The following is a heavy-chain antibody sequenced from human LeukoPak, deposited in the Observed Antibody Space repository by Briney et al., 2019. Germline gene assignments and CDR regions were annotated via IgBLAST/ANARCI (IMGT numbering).Heavy chain of an antibody. Sequence: SVKVSCKASGGTFSSYAISWVRQAPGQGLEWMGGIIPIFGTANYAQKFQGRVTITADESTSTAYMELSSLRSEDTAVYYCARAGRGYPNWFDPWGQGTLVTVSS. CDR2: IIPIFGTA. D-gene: IGHD1-26*01. CDR3: ARAGRGYPNWFDP. CDR1: GGTFSSYA. V-gene: IGHV1-69*13. J-gene: IGHJ5*02.